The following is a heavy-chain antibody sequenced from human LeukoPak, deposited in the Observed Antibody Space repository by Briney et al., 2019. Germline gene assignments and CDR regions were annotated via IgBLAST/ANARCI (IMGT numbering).Heavy chain of an antibody. CDR2: INPSGGST. CDR1: GSTFSDYH. CDR3: ARDGTAFLEWLPYYFDY. Sequence: GASVKVSCKASGSTFSDYHINWVRQAPGQGLEWMGIINPSGGSTSYAQKFKGRVTMTRDTSTSTVYMELSSLRSEDTAVYYCARDGTAFLEWLPYYFDYWGQGTLVTVSS. J-gene: IGHJ4*02. V-gene: IGHV1-46*01. D-gene: IGHD3-3*01.